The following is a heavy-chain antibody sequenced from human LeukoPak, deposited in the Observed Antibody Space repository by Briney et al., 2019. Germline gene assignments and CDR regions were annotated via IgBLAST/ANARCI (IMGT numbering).Heavy chain of an antibody. V-gene: IGHV3-23*01. Sequence: GGSLRLSCAASGFTFRNSAMNWVRQSPGKGLEWVSGISGSGGSTYYADPVKGRFTISRDNSKNTLYLQMNSLRAEDTAVYYCAKRALGYFDYWGQGTLVTVSS. CDR1: GFTFRNSA. CDR3: AKRALGYFDY. J-gene: IGHJ4*02. CDR2: ISGSGGST.